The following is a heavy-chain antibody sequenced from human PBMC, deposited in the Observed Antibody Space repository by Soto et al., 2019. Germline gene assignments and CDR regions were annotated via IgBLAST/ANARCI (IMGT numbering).Heavy chain of an antibody. D-gene: IGHD6-19*01. CDR3: ARQSSSGWYGPEFYYHYGMDV. CDR2: IYPGDSDT. V-gene: IGHV5-51*01. Sequence: GESLKISCKGSGYSFTSYWIGWVRQMPGKGLEWMGIIYPGDSDTRYSPSFQGQVTISADKSISTAYLQWSSLKASDTAMYYCARQSSSGWYGPEFYYHYGMDVWGQGTTVTVSS. CDR1: GYSFTSYW. J-gene: IGHJ6*02.